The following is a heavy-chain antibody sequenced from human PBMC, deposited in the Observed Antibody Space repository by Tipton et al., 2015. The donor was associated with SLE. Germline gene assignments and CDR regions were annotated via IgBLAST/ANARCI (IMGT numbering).Heavy chain of an antibody. V-gene: IGHV4-61*08. J-gene: IGHJ4*02. D-gene: IGHD3-16*01. Sequence: TLSLTCTVSGVSITSGGYYWSWIRQPPGKGLEWIGFIYYSGSTNYNPSLKSRVTLSVDPSKNQFSLKLNSVTTADTAVYYCASLGETDYWGQGTLVTVSS. CDR2: IYYSGST. CDR1: GVSITSGGYY. CDR3: ASLGETDY.